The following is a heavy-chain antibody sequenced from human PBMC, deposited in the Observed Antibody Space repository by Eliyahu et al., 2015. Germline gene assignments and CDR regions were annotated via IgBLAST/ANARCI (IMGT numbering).Heavy chain of an antibody. CDR1: GYSFTKXG. CDR2: ISPHNGNT. CDR3: ARASGFDYGDYVESLLFDY. V-gene: IGHV1-18*01. J-gene: IGHJ4*02. Sequence: QVQLVQSGAEVKKPGASVKVFCKASGYSFTKXGISWVRQAPGQGLEYMGWISPHNGNTKYPQKVXGRVTLTTDTSTNTVYMELRGLRSDDTAVYYCARASGFDYGDYVESLLFDYWGQGTLVTVSS. D-gene: IGHD4-17*01.